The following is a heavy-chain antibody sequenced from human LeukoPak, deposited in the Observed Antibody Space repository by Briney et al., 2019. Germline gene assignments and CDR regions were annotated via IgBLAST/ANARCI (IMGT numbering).Heavy chain of an antibody. CDR2: INPNSGGT. CDR3: ASPDDYGDCGWVPFDY. J-gene: IGHJ4*02. Sequence: GASVKVSCKASGYTFTGYYMHWVRQAPGQGLEWMGWINPNSGGTNYAQKFQGRVTMTRDTSISTAYMELSRLRSDDTAVYYCASPDDYGDCGWVPFDYWGQGTLVTVSS. V-gene: IGHV1-2*02. CDR1: GYTFTGYY. D-gene: IGHD4-17*01.